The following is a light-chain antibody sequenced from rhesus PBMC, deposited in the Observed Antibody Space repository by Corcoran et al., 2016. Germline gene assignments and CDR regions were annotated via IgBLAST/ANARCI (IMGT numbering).Light chain of an antibody. CDR1: QTVGTM. Sequence: ETVMMQSPATLSLSPGERATLSCRASQTVGTMLGWYQQNPGQAPRLLIYAACTRAPGIPDRFSGSGSGADFTLNISSLYPEDVGVYYGQKYNDWPYSFGQGTKVESK. J-gene: IGKJ2*01. CDR2: AAC. V-gene: IGKV3-42*01. CDR3: QKYNDWPYS.